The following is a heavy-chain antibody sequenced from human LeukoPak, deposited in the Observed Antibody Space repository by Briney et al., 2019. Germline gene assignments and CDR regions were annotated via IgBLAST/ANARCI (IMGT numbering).Heavy chain of an antibody. CDR3: ATRGYYDSSGYYRY. CDR2: INHSGST. CDR1: GGSFSGYY. V-gene: IGHV4-34*01. D-gene: IGHD3-22*01. J-gene: IGHJ4*02. Sequence: SETLSLTCAVHGGSFSGYYWSWIRQPPGKGLEWIGEINHSGSTNYNPSLESRVTISVDTSKNQFSLKLSSVTAADTAVYYCATRGYYDSSGYYRYWGQGTLVTVSS.